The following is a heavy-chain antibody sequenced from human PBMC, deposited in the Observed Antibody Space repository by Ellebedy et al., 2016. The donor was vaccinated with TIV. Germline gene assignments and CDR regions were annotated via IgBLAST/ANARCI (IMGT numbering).Heavy chain of an antibody. CDR3: LRDHQAHDY. CDR1: GFSFSEYY. J-gene: IGHJ4*02. V-gene: IGHV3-11*01. CDR2: IGGSGDGI. Sequence: GESLKISCATSGFSFSEYYMSWIRKAPGKGLEWVAYIGGSGDGIYYEDSVKGRFTISRDNAKNSLYLQMSSLRPEDTAVYYCLRDHQAHDYWGQGSRVTVSS.